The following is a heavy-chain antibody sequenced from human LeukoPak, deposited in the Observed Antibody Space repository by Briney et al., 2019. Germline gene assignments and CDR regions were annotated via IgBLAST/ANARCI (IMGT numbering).Heavy chain of an antibody. J-gene: IGHJ5*02. D-gene: IGHD1-26*01. Sequence: GGPLQISCQGSGCRFTSYWLGWVRQLPGKGLEGMGIVYPGDSDTRYSPSVQGKVTISAEKSISTAYLQWSSLKASDTAMYCCARLKSGRYKWFDPGGQGTLVTVSA. CDR2: VYPGDSDT. CDR3: ARLKSGRYKWFDP. CDR1: GCRFTSYW. V-gene: IGHV5-51*01.